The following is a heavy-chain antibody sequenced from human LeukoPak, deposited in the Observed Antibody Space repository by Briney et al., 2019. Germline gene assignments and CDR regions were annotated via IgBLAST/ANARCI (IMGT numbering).Heavy chain of an antibody. J-gene: IGHJ4*02. CDR2: INHSGST. Sequence: SETLSLTCAVYGGSFSGYYWSWIRQPPGKGLEWIGEINHSGSTNYNPSLKSRVTISVDTSKNQFSLKLSSVTAADTAVYYCARGPYDFWSRPPGYWGQGTLVTVSS. CDR3: ARGPYDFWSRPPGY. CDR1: GGSFSGYY. V-gene: IGHV4-34*01. D-gene: IGHD3-3*01.